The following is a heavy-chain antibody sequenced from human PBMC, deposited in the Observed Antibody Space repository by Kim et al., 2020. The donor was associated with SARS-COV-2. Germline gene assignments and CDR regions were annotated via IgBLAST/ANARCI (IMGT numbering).Heavy chain of an antibody. D-gene: IGHD6-13*01. Sequence: ASVKVSCKASGYTFTTYAMHWVRQAPGQSLEWMGWINAGNGNTKYSQKFQGRVTITRDISASTAYMELSSLRSEDTAVYFCARDDSSSWYVEGFDPWGQGTLVTVSS. J-gene: IGHJ5*02. CDR2: INAGNGNT. CDR1: GYTFTTYA. V-gene: IGHV1-3*01. CDR3: ARDDSSSWYVEGFDP.